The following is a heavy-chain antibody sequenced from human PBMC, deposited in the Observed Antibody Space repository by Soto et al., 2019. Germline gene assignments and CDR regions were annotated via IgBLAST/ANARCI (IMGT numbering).Heavy chain of an antibody. CDR3: ARHEAYYDFWSGLGSSDP. V-gene: IGHV4-39*01. CDR1: GGSISSSSYY. J-gene: IGHJ5*02. CDR2: IYYSGST. D-gene: IGHD3-3*01. Sequence: SETLSLTCTVSGGSISSSSYYWGWIRQPPGKGLEWIGSIYYSGSTYYNPSLKSRVTISVDTSKNQFSLKLSSVTAADTAVYYCARHEAYYDFWSGLGSSDPWGQGTLVTVSS.